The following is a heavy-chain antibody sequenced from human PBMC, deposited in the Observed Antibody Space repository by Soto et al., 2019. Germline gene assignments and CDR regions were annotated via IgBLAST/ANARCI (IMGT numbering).Heavy chain of an antibody. CDR3: TTANMPGAPYLQFQH. CDR1: GFTLSNAW. CDR2: VKSNSDGGAI. V-gene: IGHV3-15*01. D-gene: IGHD1-26*01. J-gene: IGHJ1*01. Sequence: LGLSCAASGFTLSNAWMSWVRQAPGKGLEWVGRVKSNSDGGAIDYAAPVKGRFTIARDDSKNTLYLQMNSLKTEDTAVYYCTTANMPGAPYLQFQHWGQGTLVTVSS.